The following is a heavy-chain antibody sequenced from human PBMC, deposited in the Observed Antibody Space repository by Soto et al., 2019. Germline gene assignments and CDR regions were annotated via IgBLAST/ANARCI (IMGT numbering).Heavy chain of an antibody. CDR1: GGTFSSYA. J-gene: IGHJ5*02. Sequence: QVQLVQSGAEVKKPGSSVKVSCKASGGTFSSYAISWVRQAPGQGLEWMGGIIPIFGTTNFAQKFQGRVTITADESTSTAYMELSSLRSEDTAVYYCARVGCSGGSCYSWFDPWGQGTLVTVSS. D-gene: IGHD2-15*01. V-gene: IGHV1-69*01. CDR3: ARVGCSGGSCYSWFDP. CDR2: IIPIFGTT.